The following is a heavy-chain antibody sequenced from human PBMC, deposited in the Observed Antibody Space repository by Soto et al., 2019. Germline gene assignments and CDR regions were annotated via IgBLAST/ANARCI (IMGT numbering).Heavy chain of an antibody. V-gene: IGHV4-59*06. Sequence: SETLSLTCTVSGGSISSYYWSWIRQHPGKGLEWIGYIYYSGSTYYNPSLKSRVTISVDTSKNQFSLKLSSVTAADTAVYYCAREAAMVRAQGGWFDPWGQGTLVTVSS. CDR2: IYYSGST. CDR1: GGSISSYY. D-gene: IGHD3-10*01. CDR3: AREAAMVRAQGGWFDP. J-gene: IGHJ5*02.